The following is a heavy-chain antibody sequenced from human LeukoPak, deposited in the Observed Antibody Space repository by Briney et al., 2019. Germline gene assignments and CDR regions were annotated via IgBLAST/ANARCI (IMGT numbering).Heavy chain of an antibody. V-gene: IGHV1-2*02. D-gene: IGHD6-13*01. Sequence: GASVKVSCKASGYTFTGYYMHWVRRAPGQGLEWMGWINPNSGGTNYAQKFQGRVTMTRDTSISTAYMELSRLRSDDTAVYYCARVPRKIAAAGTGFGNWFDPWGQGTLVTVSS. J-gene: IGHJ5*02. CDR2: INPNSGGT. CDR3: ARVPRKIAAAGTGFGNWFDP. CDR1: GYTFTGYY.